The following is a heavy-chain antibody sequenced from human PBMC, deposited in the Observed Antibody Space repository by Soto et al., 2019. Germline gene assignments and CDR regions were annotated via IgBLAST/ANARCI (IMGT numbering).Heavy chain of an antibody. CDR1: TFTFSDFG. V-gene: IGHV3-30*18. D-gene: IGHD2-15*01. Sequence: QVQVEEFGGGVVQPGRSLRLSCAGPTFTFSDFGFHWVRQAPGKGLEWVAMISYDGSDQYYGDSVQGRFTIYRYDSKNTVYLQMNSLRAEDTAMYYCAKSTYCNGGSCFPHYWGPGTLVTVSS. J-gene: IGHJ4*02. CDR2: ISYDGSDQ. CDR3: AKSTYCNGGSCFPHY.